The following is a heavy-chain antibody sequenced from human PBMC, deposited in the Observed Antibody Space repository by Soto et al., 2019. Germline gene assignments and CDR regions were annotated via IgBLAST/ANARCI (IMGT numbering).Heavy chain of an antibody. V-gene: IGHV4-34*01. J-gene: IGHJ4*02. CDR1: GGSFSGYD. CDR3: ALATISRSGRY. D-gene: IGHD5-12*01. CDR2: INHSGST. Sequence: XTLSLPCAVYGGSFSGYDWSWIRQPPGKGLEWIGEINHSGSTNYNPSLKSRVTISVETSKNQFSLKLSSVTAAYTAVYYCALATISRSGRYWGQGTLVPVS.